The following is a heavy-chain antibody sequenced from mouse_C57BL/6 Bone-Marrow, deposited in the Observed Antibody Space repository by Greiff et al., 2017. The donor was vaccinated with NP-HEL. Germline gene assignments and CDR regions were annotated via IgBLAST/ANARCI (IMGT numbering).Heavy chain of an antibody. CDR3: TTSGSYYGSSYADY. CDR2: IDPENGDT. V-gene: IGHV14-4*01. Sequence: EVKLMESGAELVRPGASVTLSCTASGFNITDGYMRWVMRRPEQGLVGIGWIDPENGDTEYASKFKDKATITADTSSNTTYLQLSSLTSEDTAVYYCTTSGSYYGSSYADYWGQGTTITVSA. D-gene: IGHD1-1*01. CDR1: GFNITDGY. J-gene: IGHJ2*01.